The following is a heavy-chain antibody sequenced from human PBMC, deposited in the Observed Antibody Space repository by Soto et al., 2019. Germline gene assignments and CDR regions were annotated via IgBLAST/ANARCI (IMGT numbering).Heavy chain of an antibody. CDR1: GFTFSSYW. CDR3: ARVRGSGSYYNGYYFDY. D-gene: IGHD3-10*01. CDR2: IKQDESEK. V-gene: IGHV3-7*01. Sequence: EVQLVESGGGLVQPGGSLRLSCAASGFTFSSYWMSWVRQAPGKGLEWVANIKQDESEKYYVDSVKGRFTISRDNAKHSLYLQMDSLIAEDTAVYYCARVRGSGSYYNGYYFDYWGQGTLVTVSS. J-gene: IGHJ4*02.